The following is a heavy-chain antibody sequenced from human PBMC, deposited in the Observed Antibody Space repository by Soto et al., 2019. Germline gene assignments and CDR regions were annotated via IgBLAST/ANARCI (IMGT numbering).Heavy chain of an antibody. D-gene: IGHD3-9*01. CDR1: GGTFSSYT. J-gene: IGHJ6*02. V-gene: IGHV1-69*02. Sequence: PSVKVSCKASGGTFSSYTISWVRQAPGQGLEWMGRIIPILGIANYAQKFQGRVTITADKSTSTAYMELSSLRSEDTAVYYCARPSPGYYVIGGMDVWGQGTTVTVSS. CDR3: ARPSPGYYVIGGMDV. CDR2: IIPILGIA.